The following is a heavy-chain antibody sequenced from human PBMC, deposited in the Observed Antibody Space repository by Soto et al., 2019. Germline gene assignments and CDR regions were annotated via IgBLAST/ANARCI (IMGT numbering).Heavy chain of an antibody. Sequence: SVKVYCKAAGGTFSSYAISWVRQAPGQGLEWMGGIIPIFGTANYAQKFQGRVTITADESTSTAYMELSSLRSEDTAVYYCARVDYYYDSSAVSWFDPWGQGTLVTVSS. V-gene: IGHV1-69*13. CDR3: ARVDYYYDSSAVSWFDP. J-gene: IGHJ5*02. D-gene: IGHD3-22*01. CDR2: IIPIFGTA. CDR1: GGTFSSYA.